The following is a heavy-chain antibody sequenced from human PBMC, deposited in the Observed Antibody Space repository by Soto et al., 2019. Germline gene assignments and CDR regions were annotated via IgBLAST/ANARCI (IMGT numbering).Heavy chain of an antibody. CDR1: GGSFNNYC. CDR3: ARGDYGQYDAYNWFDP. Sequence: QVRLQQWGAGLVRPSETLSLTCAVYGGSFNNYCWSWIRQPPGKGLEWIGEVCPGGGTNYSPTLKREVRIAVEGSKNHFSLRLTSVTVADTAVYYCARGDYGQYDAYNWFDPWGQGNLVIVAS. D-gene: IGHD3-10*01. CDR2: VCPGGGT. V-gene: IGHV4-34*02. J-gene: IGHJ5*02.